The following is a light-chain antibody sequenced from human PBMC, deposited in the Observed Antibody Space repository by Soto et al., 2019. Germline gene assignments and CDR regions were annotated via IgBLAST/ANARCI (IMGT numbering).Light chain of an antibody. V-gene: IGLV2-14*01. CDR1: SSDVGGYNY. CDR2: DVS. J-gene: IGLJ2*01. Sequence: QSALTQPASVSGSPGQSITISCTGTSSDVGGYNYVSWYQQHPGKAPKLMIYDVSNRPSGVSTRLSGSKSGNTASLTISGLQAEDEADYYCSSYTSSSTRVVFGGGTKLTVL. CDR3: SSYTSSSTRVV.